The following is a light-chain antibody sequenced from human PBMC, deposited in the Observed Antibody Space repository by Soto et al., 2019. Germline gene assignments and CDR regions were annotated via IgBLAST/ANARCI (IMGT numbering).Light chain of an antibody. CDR2: GNN. CDR3: AAWDDSLNGPV. V-gene: IGLV1-44*01. Sequence: QSVLTQPPSASETPGQRVTISCSGSSSNIGSNSVNWYQQLLGTAPKLLIYGNNQRPSGVPDRFSGSKSGTSASLAISGLQSEDEDDYYCAAWDDSLNGPVFGGGTKVTVL. CDR1: SSNIGSNS. J-gene: IGLJ2*01.